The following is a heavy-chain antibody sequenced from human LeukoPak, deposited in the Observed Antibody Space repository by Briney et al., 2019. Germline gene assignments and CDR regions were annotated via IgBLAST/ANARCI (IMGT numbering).Heavy chain of an antibody. J-gene: IGHJ4*02. CDR2: IYYSGST. CDR3: ARLGDRIAAADRDY. CDR1: GGSISSSSYY. D-gene: IGHD6-13*01. Sequence: PSETLSLTSTVSGGSISSSSYYWGWIRQPPGKGLEWIGSIYYSGSTYYNPSLKSRVTISVDTSKNQFSLKLSSVTAADTAVYYCARLGDRIAAADRDYWGQGTLVTVSS. V-gene: IGHV4-39*01.